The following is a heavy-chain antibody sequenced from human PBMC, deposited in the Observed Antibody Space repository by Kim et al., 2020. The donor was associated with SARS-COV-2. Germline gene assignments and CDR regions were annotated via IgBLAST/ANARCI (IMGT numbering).Heavy chain of an antibody. Sequence: GGSLRLSCVASGFTFTTYAMNWVRQAPGKGLEWVSGISGGGGSTYYADSVKGRFPISRDSSKNTLYLQMNSLRAEDTAVYYCAKELRVTTHTTGGDFFDSWGPGTLVTLSS. D-gene: IGHD4-17*01. CDR2: ISGGGGST. V-gene: IGHV3-23*01. CDR1: GFTFTTYA. J-gene: IGHJ4*02. CDR3: AKELRVTTHTTGGDFFDS.